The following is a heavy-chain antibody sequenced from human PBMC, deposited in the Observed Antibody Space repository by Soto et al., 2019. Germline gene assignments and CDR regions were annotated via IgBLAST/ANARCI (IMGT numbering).Heavy chain of an antibody. CDR3: AKGGRQWLVTSDFNY. CDR2: VSHDGRNI. V-gene: IGHV3-30*18. J-gene: IGHJ4*02. D-gene: IGHD6-19*01. CDR1: GFTFSDYA. Sequence: VQLVKSGGGVVQPGRSLRLSCAASGFTFSDYAMHWVRQAPGKGLEWVAVVSHDGRNIHYADSVKGRFTISRDSSKNTVSLAMTSLRAEDTAVYYCAKGGRQWLVTSDFNYWGQGARVTVSS.